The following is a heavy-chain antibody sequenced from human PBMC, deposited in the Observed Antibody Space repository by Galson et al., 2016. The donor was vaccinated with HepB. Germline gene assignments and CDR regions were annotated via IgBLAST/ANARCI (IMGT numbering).Heavy chain of an antibody. Sequence: SLRLSCAASGFIFSSYGIHWVRQAPGKGLEWVAVISSDGSNKYYPDSVKGRFTISRDNSKNTLYLLMNSLRAEDTAISYCAKDLGPWPPLHYYYGMDVWGQGTTVTVSS. V-gene: IGHV3-30*18. J-gene: IGHJ6*02. CDR2: ISSDGSNK. CDR3: AKDLGPWPPLHYYYGMDV. CDR1: GFIFSSYG. D-gene: IGHD5-12*01.